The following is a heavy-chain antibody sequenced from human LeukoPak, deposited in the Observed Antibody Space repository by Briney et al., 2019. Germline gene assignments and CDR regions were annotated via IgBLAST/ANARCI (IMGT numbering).Heavy chain of an antibody. CDR3: ARGYYGSGSYFDL. CDR1: GYTFTGYY. CDR2: INPNSGGT. V-gene: IGHV1-2*02. J-gene: IGHJ2*01. Sequence: ASVKVSCKASGYTFTGYYMHWVRQAPGQGLEWMGWINPNSGGTNYAQKFQGRVTMTRDTSITTAYMELSRLRSEDTAVYYCARGYYGSGSYFDLWGRGTLVTVSS. D-gene: IGHD3-10*01.